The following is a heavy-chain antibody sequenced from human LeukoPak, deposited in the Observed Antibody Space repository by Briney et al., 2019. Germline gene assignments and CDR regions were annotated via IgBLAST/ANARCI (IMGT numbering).Heavy chain of an antibody. CDR1: GFTFSGFG. CDR3: ARDIAVRRFDY. V-gene: IGHV3-33*01. D-gene: IGHD6-6*01. Sequence: GGSLRLSCAASGFTFSGFGMHWVRQAPGKGLEWVAVIWYDGSNQYYADSVKGRFTISRDNSENTLYLQMNSLRAEDTAMYYCARDIAVRRFDYWGQGTLVTVSS. J-gene: IGHJ4*02. CDR2: IWYDGSNQ.